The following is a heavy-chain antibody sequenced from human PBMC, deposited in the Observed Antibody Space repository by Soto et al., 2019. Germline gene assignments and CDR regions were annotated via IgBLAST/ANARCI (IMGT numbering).Heavy chain of an antibody. V-gene: IGHV2-5*02. Sequence: QITLNESGPTVVRPTETLTLTCRFSGFSLTTSGVGVGCIRQSPGKAPEWLALIYWADAKRYSASLQSRLTITKDTAKNQVVLTVSDLDPTDTATYYCAHRVLRTVFGLVTTTAIYFDFWGQGTPVAVSS. CDR3: AHRVLRTVFGLVTTTAIYFDF. CDR1: GFSLTTSGVG. D-gene: IGHD3-3*01. CDR2: IYWADAK. J-gene: IGHJ4*02.